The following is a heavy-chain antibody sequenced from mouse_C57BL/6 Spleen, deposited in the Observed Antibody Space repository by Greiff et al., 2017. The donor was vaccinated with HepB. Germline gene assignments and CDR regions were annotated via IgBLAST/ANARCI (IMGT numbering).Heavy chain of an antibody. Sequence: EVQVVESGGGLVKPGGSLKLSCAASGFTFSSYAMSWVRQTPEKRLEWVATISDGGSYTYYPDNVKGRFTISRDNAKNNLYLQMSHLKSEDTAMCYCGREAAYYYGSSYGLFDYWGQGTTLTVSS. CDR2: ISDGGSYT. CDR3: GREAAYYYGSSYGLFDY. J-gene: IGHJ2*01. D-gene: IGHD1-1*01. V-gene: IGHV5-4*01. CDR1: GFTFSSYA.